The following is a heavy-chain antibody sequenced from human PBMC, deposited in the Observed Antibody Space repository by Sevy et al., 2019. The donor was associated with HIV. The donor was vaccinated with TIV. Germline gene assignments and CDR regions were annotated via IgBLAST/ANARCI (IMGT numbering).Heavy chain of an antibody. D-gene: IGHD3-22*01. CDR3: ARRPPVVIGAFDI. V-gene: IGHV5-51*01. CDR1: GYSFTSYW. CDR2: IYPGDSDT. Sequence: GESLKISCKGSGYSFTSYWIGWVRQMPGKGLEWMGIIYPGDSDTRHSPSFQGQVTISADKSISTAYLQWSSLKASDTAMSYCARRPPVVIGAFDIWSQGTMVTVSS. J-gene: IGHJ3*02.